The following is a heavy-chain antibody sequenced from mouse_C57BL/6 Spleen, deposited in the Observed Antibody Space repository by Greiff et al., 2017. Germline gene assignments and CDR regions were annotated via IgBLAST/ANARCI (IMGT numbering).Heavy chain of an antibody. J-gene: IGHJ4*01. D-gene: IGHD2-1*01. CDR1: GYTFTSYL. CDR2: IYPGSGST. CDR3: ARNYYGNYDYAMDY. Sequence: QVQLKQPGAELVKPGASVKMSCKASGYTFTSYLITWVKQRPGQGLEWIGDIYPGSGSTNYNEKFKSKATLTVDTSSSTAYMQLSSLTSEDSAVYYCARNYYGNYDYAMDYWGQGTSVTVSS. V-gene: IGHV1-55*01.